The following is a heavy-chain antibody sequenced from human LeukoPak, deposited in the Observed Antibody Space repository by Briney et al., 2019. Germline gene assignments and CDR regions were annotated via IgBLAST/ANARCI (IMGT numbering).Heavy chain of an antibody. V-gene: IGHV4-59*08. D-gene: IGHD2-2*01. CDR2: IYYSGST. CDR1: GGSISSYY. J-gene: IGHJ5*02. Sequence: SETLSLTCTVSGGSISSYYWSWIRQPPGKGLEWIGYIYYSGSTNYNPSLKSRVTISVDTSKNQFSLKLSFVTAADTAVYYCARQLGYCSSTSCPNWFDPWGQGTLVTVSS. CDR3: ARQLGYCSSTSCPNWFDP.